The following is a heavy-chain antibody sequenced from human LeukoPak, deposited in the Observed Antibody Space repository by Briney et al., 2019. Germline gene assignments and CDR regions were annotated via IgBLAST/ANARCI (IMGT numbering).Heavy chain of an antibody. V-gene: IGHV4-4*07. CDR2: IYTSGST. J-gene: IGHJ5*02. Sequence: SETLSLTCTVSGGSIISYYWSWIRQPAGKGPEWIGRIYTSGSTSYSPSLKSRVSISVHKSKSQFSLKLSSVTAADTAVYYCARDLEHCDSTSCHNWFDPWGQGTLVTVSS. CDR1: GGSIISYY. CDR3: ARDLEHCDSTSCHNWFDP. D-gene: IGHD2-2*01.